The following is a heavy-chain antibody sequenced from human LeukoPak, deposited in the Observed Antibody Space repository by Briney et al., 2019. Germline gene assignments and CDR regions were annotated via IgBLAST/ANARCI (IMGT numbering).Heavy chain of an antibody. V-gene: IGHV3-30*03. CDR2: ISYDGSNK. CDR3: ARDSAMGVWGFDP. D-gene: IGHD2-2*01. CDR1: GFTFSSYG. J-gene: IGHJ5*02. Sequence: GGSLRLSCAASGFTFSSYGMHWVRQAPGKGLEWVAVISYDGSNKYYADSVKGRFTISRDNSKNTLYLQMNSLRAEDTAVYYCARDSAMGVWGFDPWGQGTLVTVSS.